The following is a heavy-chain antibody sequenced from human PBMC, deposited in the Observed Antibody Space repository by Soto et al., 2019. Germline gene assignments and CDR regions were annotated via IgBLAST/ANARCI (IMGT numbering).Heavy chain of an antibody. CDR2: IIPKLVSA. CDR3: ARGGGGYKFGAVY. CDR1: GGGNLRDYR. V-gene: IGHV1-69*01. J-gene: IGHJ4*02. Sequence: QVQLVQSGSEVKTPGSSVQVSCKASGGGNLRDYRTTWVRQAPGQGLEWMGGIIPKLVSANYAQTFPGRVTITADESAGTVYMELRSLRSEDTAVYYCARGGGGYKFGAVYWGPGTPVTVS. D-gene: IGHD6-25*01.